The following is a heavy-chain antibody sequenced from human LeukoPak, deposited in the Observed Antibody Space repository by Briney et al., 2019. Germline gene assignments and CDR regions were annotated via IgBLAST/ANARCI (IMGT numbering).Heavy chain of an antibody. D-gene: IGHD6-19*01. V-gene: IGHV3-21*01. CDR1: GFTFSSYS. J-gene: IGHJ4*02. CDR2: ISSSSSYI. Sequence: GGSLRLSCAASGFTFSSYSMNWVRQAPGKGLEWVSSISSSSSYIYYADSVKGRFTISRDNAKNSLYLQMNSLRAEDTAVYYCAILVGLGHSSGWYRLGDYWGQGTLVTVSS. CDR3: AILVGLGHSSGWYRLGDY.